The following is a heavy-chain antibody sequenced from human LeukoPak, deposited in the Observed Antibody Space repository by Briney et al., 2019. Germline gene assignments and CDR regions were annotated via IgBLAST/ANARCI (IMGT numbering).Heavy chain of an antibody. CDR2: IFTNGDTT. J-gene: IGHJ6*02. V-gene: IGHV3-64D*09. CDR1: VFTFSIYP. Sequence: GGSLRLSCSPSVFTFSIYPMHLVRQAPGKGLEYVSTIFTNGDTTSYAASVKGRFATSRDDSKNTLYLQMSSLRPEDTAVYYCVKSPSDGLDVWGQGATVTVSS. CDR3: VKSPSDGLDV.